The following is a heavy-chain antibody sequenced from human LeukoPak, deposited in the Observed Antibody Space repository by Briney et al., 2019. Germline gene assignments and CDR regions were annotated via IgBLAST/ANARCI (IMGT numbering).Heavy chain of an antibody. V-gene: IGHV3-48*03. CDR3: AKRGGTYGGFDY. D-gene: IGHD1-26*01. Sequence: GGSLRLSCAASGFTFSSYEMNWVRQAPGKGLEWVSYISSSGSTIYYADSVKGRFTISRDNSKNTLYLQMNSLRAEDTAVYHCAKRGGTYGGFDYWGQGTLVTVSS. CDR1: GFTFSSYE. CDR2: ISSSGSTI. J-gene: IGHJ4*02.